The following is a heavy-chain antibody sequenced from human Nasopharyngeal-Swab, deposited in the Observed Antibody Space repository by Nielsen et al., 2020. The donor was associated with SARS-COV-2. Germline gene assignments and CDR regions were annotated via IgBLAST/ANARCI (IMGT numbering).Heavy chain of an antibody. Sequence: GESLKISCAASGFSFSSHWMHWVRQAPGKGLEWVSTIDAGGGNTWYADSVKGRFTISRDNSKSTLYLQMNSLRAEDTAVYYCAKDLGSGSYRYFQHWGQGTLVTVSS. CDR3: AKDLGSGSYRYFQH. CDR2: IDAGGGNT. J-gene: IGHJ1*01. D-gene: IGHD1-26*01. CDR1: GFSFSSHW. V-gene: IGHV3-23*01.